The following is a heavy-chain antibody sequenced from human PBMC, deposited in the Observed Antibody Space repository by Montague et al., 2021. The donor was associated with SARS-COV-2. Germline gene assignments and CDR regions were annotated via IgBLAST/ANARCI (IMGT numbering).Heavy chain of an antibody. CDR3: ARHEGRSLHLNY. J-gene: IGHJ4*02. CDR1: RYNFITYW. V-gene: IGHV5-10-1*01. CDR2: IDPSDSYT. D-gene: IGHD4-17*01. Sequence: QSVAEVKTPGESLRIPCQGSRYNFITYWISWVRQMPGKGLEWMGRIDPSDSYTNYSPSFQGHVTISADKSFTTAYLQLSSLKASDTAVYYCARHEGRSLHLNYWGQGTLVTVSS.